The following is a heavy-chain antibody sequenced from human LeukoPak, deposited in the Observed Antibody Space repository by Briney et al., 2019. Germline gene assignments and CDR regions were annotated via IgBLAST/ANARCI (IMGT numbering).Heavy chain of an antibody. J-gene: IGHJ4*02. CDR2: ISSSSSTI. Sequence: GGSLRLSCAASGFTFSSYSMNWVRQAPGKGLEWVSYISSSSSTIYYADSVKGRFTISRDNAKNSLYLQMNSLRAEDTAVYYCARDRRHYDILTGYYTVNGCFDYWGQGTLVTVSS. CDR1: GFTFSSYS. V-gene: IGHV3-48*01. CDR3: ARDRRHYDILTGYYTVNGCFDY. D-gene: IGHD3-9*01.